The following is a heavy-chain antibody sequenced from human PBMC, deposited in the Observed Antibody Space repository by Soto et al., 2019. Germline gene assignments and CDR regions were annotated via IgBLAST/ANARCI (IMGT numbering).Heavy chain of an antibody. J-gene: IGHJ6*02. V-gene: IGHV1-18*01. D-gene: IGHD2-2*02. CDR1: GYTFTSYG. Sequence: WASVKVSCKASGYTFTSYGISWVRQAPGQGLEWMGWISAYNGNTNYAQKLQGRVTMTTDTSTSTAYMELRSLRSDDTAVYYCARYVLPAAIWYYYYGIDVWCQGTTVTFSS. CDR2: ISAYNGNT. CDR3: ARYVLPAAIWYYYYGIDV.